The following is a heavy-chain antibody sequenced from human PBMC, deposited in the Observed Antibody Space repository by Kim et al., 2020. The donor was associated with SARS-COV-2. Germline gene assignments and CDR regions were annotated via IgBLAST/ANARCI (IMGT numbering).Heavy chain of an antibody. D-gene: IGHD3-9*01. CDR2: GSP. CDR3: ARRYGGMGV. V-gene: IGHV4-34*13. J-gene: IGHJ6*02. Sequence: GSPNYRRSLKSRVTRSVDRSKNQFSLKLSAVTAADTAMYYCARRYGGMGVWGQGTAVTVSS.